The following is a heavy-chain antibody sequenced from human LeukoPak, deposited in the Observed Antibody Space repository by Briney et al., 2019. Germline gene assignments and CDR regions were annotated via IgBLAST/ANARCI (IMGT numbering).Heavy chain of an antibody. J-gene: IGHJ3*02. Sequence: PGGSLRLSCAASGFTFSSYAMHWVRQAPGKGLEWVAVISYDGSNKYYADSVKGRFTISRDNSKNTLYLQMNSLRAEDTAVYYCARDYRGPMVRGAFDIWGQGTMVTVSS. CDR1: GFTFSSYA. CDR3: ARDYRGPMVRGAFDI. CDR2: ISYDGSNK. V-gene: IGHV3-30-3*01. D-gene: IGHD3-10*01.